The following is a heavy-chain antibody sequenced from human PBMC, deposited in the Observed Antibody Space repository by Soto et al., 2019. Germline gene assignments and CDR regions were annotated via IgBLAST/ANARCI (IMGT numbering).Heavy chain of an antibody. Sequence: LRHSCGVSGCPIIDYYMSWIRKTPGKGLEWVSYISSRSSTIFYADSVKGRFTISRDNVKNSLYLQMNSLRAEDTAVYYCARVKYSSSSGYFDYWGQGTLVTVSS. CDR2: ISSRSSTI. CDR3: ARVKYSSSSGYFDY. V-gene: IGHV3-11*04. J-gene: IGHJ4*02. D-gene: IGHD6-6*01. CDR1: GCPIIDYY.